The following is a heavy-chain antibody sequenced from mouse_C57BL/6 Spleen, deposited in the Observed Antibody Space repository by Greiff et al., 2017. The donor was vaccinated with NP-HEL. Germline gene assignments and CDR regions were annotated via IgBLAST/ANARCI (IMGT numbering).Heavy chain of an antibody. CDR1: GYTFTGYW. Sequence: QVQLKESGAELMKPGASVKLSCKATGYTFTGYWIEWVKQRPGHGLEWIGEILPGSGSTNYNEKFKGKATFTADTSSNTAYMQLSSLTTEDSAIYYCARRGDYYGSSYDWFAYWGQGTLVTVSA. CDR3: ARRGDYYGSSYDWFAY. J-gene: IGHJ3*01. V-gene: IGHV1-9*01. CDR2: ILPGSGST. D-gene: IGHD1-1*01.